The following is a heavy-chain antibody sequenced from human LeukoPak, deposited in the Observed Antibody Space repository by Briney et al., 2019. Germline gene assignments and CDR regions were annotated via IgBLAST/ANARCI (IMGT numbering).Heavy chain of an antibody. Sequence: TGGSLRLSCAASGFTFSSYSMNWVHQAPGKGLEWVSSISSSSSYIYYADSVKGRFTISRDNAKNSLYLQMNSLRAEDTAVYYCARDYGSGSHPYYGMDVWGQGTTVTVSS. V-gene: IGHV3-21*01. CDR1: GFTFSSYS. CDR2: ISSSSSYI. CDR3: ARDYGSGSHPYYGMDV. D-gene: IGHD3-10*01. J-gene: IGHJ6*02.